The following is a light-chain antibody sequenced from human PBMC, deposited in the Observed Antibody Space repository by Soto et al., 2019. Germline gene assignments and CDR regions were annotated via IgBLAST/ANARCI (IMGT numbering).Light chain of an antibody. CDR2: GTS. Sequence: DIVWTKPPGTLSLSPGARATLSCRASRVVDSGYLAWYQQRPGQAPKLLIYGTSRRATGIPDRFSGSGSGKDFPHTISRLEHEDFAVYYCQKDDYLPNTFGRGTRL. CDR1: RVVDSGY. CDR3: QKDDYLPNT. J-gene: IGKJ5*01. V-gene: IGKV3-20*01.